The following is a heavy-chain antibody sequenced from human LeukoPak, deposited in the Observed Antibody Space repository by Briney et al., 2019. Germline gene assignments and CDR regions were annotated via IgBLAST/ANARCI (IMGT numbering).Heavy chain of an antibody. CDR3: ARYGNYDILTGFQATYYFDY. D-gene: IGHD3-9*01. CDR1: GGTFSSYG. J-gene: IGHJ4*02. V-gene: IGHV1-69*05. Sequence: GASVKVSCKASGGTFSSYGISWVRQAPGQGLEWMGRIIPIFGTANYAQKFQGRVTITTDESTSTAYMELSSLRSEDTAVYYCARYGNYDILTGFQATYYFDYWGQGTLVTVSS. CDR2: IIPIFGTA.